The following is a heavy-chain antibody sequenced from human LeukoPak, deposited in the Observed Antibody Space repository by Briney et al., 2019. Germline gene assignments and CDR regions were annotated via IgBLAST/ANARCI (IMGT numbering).Heavy chain of an antibody. CDR2: IYYSGST. V-gene: IGHV4-59*01. CDR3: ARGARDGVVGWFDP. D-gene: IGHD2-15*01. Sequence: PSETLSLTCTVSGDSSSTYSWTWLRQPPGKGLEWIGYIYYSGSTNYNPSLKSRITISVDTSKRQISLKLSSVTAADTAVYYCARGARDGVVGWFDPWGQGTLVTGSS. J-gene: IGHJ5*02. CDR1: GDSSSTYS.